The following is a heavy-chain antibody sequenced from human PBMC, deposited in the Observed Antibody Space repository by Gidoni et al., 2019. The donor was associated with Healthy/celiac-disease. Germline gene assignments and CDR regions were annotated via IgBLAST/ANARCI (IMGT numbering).Heavy chain of an antibody. J-gene: IGHJ6*03. CDR1: GGSFSGYY. CDR3: ARAQTLNYDFWSRDYYYYYMDV. D-gene: IGHD3-3*01. CDR2: INHSGST. V-gene: IGHV4-34*01. Sequence: QVQLQQWGAGLLKPSETLSLTCAVYGGSFSGYYWSCIRQPPGKGLEWIGEINHSGSTNYNPSLKSRVTISVDTSKNQFSLKLSSVTAADTAVYYCARAQTLNYDFWSRDYYYYYMDVWGKGTTVTVSS.